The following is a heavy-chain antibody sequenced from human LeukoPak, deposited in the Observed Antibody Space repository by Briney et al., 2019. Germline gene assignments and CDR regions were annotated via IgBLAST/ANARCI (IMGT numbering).Heavy chain of an antibody. CDR1: GGSISSGGYY. Sequence: PSETLSLTCTVSGGSISSGGYYWSWIRQHPGKGLEWIGYIYYSGSTYYNPSLKSRVTISVDTSKNQFSLKLSSVTAADTAVHYCARGFRYCSSTSCRTGWFDPWGQGTLVTVSS. CDR3: ARGFRYCSSTSCRTGWFDP. V-gene: IGHV4-31*03. J-gene: IGHJ5*02. D-gene: IGHD2-2*01. CDR2: IYYSGST.